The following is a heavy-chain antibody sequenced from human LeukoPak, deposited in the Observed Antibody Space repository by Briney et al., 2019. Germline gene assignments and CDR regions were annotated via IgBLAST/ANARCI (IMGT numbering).Heavy chain of an antibody. CDR3: ARAYHADSSGWGY. V-gene: IGHV3-74*01. J-gene: IGHJ4*02. CDR1: GFTFNTYW. Sequence: GGSLRLSCAASGFTFNTYWMHWIRQAPGKGLEWVSRIKTDGSSTTYADSVKGRFTISRDNAKSILYLQMNSLRAEDTAVYYCARAYHADSSGWGYWGQGTLVTVSS. D-gene: IGHD3-22*01. CDR2: IKTDGSST.